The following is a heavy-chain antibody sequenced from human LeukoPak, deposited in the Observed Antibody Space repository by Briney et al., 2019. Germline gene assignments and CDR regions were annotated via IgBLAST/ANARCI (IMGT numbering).Heavy chain of an antibody. CDR3: ARATPGGLHGYSFDY. V-gene: IGHV1-8*02. D-gene: IGHD5-24*01. J-gene: IGHJ4*02. CDR2: MNPNSGNT. Sequence: GASVKVSCKASGSTFKNYDINWVRQATGQGLEWMGWMNPNSGNTGFAQKFQDRVSMTRDTSINTAYMELISLRSGDTAVYYCARATPGGLHGYSFDYWGQGTVVTVYS. CDR1: GSTFKNYD.